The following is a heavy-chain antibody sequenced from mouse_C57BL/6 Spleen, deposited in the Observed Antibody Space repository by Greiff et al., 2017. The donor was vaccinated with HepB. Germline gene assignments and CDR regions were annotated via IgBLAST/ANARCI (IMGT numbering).Heavy chain of an antibody. J-gene: IGHJ1*03. CDR1: GFNIKDDY. D-gene: IGHD1-1*01. CDR3: MTTVLARYCDV. V-gene: IGHV14-4*01. Sequence: EVQLQQSGAELVRPGASVKLSCTASGFNIKDDYMHWVKQRPEQGLEWIGWIDPENGDTEYASKFQGKATITADTSSNTAYMQLSSLTSEDTAVYYCMTTVLARYCDVWGTGTTVTVSS. CDR2: IDPENGDT.